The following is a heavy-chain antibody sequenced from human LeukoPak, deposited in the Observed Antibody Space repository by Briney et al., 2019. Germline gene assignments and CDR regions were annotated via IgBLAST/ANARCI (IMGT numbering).Heavy chain of an antibody. CDR3: AKDRGDIVNWFDP. D-gene: IGHD2-15*01. CDR1: GFSFRDYP. CDR2: ISAGADVI. J-gene: IGHJ5*02. Sequence: GGSLRLSCEAAGFSFRDYPMGWVRRASGKRLEWVSGISAGADVIFYADPVKGRFTISRDNSKNTLYLQMNSLRAEDTAVYYCAKDRGDIVNWFDPWGQGTLVTVSS. V-gene: IGHV3-23*01.